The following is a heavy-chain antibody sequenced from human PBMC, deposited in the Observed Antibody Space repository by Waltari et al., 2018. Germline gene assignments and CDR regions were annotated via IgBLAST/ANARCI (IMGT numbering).Heavy chain of an antibody. V-gene: IGHV3-23*01. CDR1: GITFSSFA. J-gene: IGHJ4*02. Sequence: QLLESGGGLVQPGGSLRLSCSDSGITFSSFAMGWVRQAPGKGLEWVSGISNSGGDTYYTDSVKGRFTISRDNSKKTLYLQMNSLRVEDTAVYYCAKDHGVAYWGQGTLVTVSS. CDR2: ISNSGGDT. D-gene: IGHD3-16*01. CDR3: AKDHGVAY.